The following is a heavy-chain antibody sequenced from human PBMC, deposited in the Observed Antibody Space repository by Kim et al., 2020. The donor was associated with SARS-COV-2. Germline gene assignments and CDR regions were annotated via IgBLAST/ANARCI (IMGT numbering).Heavy chain of an antibody. CDR2: IYYSGST. Sequence: SETLSLTCTVSGGSISSYYWSWIRQPPGKGLEWIGYIYYSGSTNYNPSLKSRVTISVDTSKNQFSLKLSSVTAADTAVYYCARHGYSGYDYGPDYFDYWGQGTLVTVSS. D-gene: IGHD5-12*01. V-gene: IGHV4-59*08. CDR3: ARHGYSGYDYGPDYFDY. J-gene: IGHJ4*02. CDR1: GGSISSYY.